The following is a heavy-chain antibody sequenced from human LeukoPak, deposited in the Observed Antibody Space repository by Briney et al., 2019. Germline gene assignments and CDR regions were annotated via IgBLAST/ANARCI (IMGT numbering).Heavy chain of an antibody. CDR1: GYSFTSYW. D-gene: IGHD3-10*01. CDR2: IYPGDSDT. V-gene: IGHV5-51*01. J-gene: IGHJ6*02. CDR3: ARLRNYGSGSFNGMDV. Sequence: GESLKISCKGSGYSFTSYWIGWVRQMPGKGLEWMGIIYPGDSDTRYSPSFQGQVTISADKSISTAYLQWSSLKASDTAMYYCARLRNYGSGSFNGMDVWGQGTTVTVSS.